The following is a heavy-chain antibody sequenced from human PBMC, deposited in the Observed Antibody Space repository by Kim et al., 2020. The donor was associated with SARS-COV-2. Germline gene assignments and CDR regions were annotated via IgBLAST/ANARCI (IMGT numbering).Heavy chain of an antibody. V-gene: IGHV4-4*09. D-gene: IGHD6-13*01. Sequence: NPPLKSRVTISVDTSKNQFSLKLSSVTAADTAVYYCAGSSWPYYYYGMDVWGQGTTVTVSS. J-gene: IGHJ6*02. CDR3: AGSSWPYYYYGMDV.